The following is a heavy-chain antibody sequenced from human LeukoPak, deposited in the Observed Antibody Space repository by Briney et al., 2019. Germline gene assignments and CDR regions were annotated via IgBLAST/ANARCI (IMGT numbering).Heavy chain of an antibody. V-gene: IGHV3-23*01. CDR1: GFTLSSYA. Sequence: PVGSLRLSCAASGFTLSSYAMYWVPQAPEKGLQWVSGISGSGGSTYYADSVKGRFTISRDNTKNTLYLQMNSLRSEHTAIYSSTNERAYSSSSASVFDYSGQGPLVTVSS. D-gene: IGHD6-6*01. CDR3: TNERAYSSSSASVFDY. J-gene: IGHJ4*02. CDR2: ISGSGGST.